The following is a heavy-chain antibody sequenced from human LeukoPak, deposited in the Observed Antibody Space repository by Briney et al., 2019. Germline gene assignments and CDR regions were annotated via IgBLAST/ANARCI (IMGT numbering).Heavy chain of an antibody. CDR1: GLTFSDYY. V-gene: IGHV3-11*04. Sequence: GGSLRLSCAASGLTFSDYYMTWIRQAPGKGLEWVSSISGTGTTIYSADSVRGRFTVSRDNARNSLFLHMNSLRAEDTAVYYCAVQTTMIVVVPYFDSWAQGTLVTVSS. J-gene: IGHJ4*02. CDR3: AVQTTMIVVVPYFDS. CDR2: ISGTGTTI. D-gene: IGHD3-22*01.